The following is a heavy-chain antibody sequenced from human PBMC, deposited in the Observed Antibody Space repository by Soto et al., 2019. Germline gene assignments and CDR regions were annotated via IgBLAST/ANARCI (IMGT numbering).Heavy chain of an antibody. J-gene: IGHJ4*02. D-gene: IGHD1-26*01. CDR3: ARSRNSAVADSFDF. Sequence: GAFLRLSCAASGFTFRNYAIHWFRQAPGKGLEWVAVISRDGSHKYYLDSVKGRFTISRDNSKDTVNLLMNSLRDDDSAMYYCARSRNSAVADSFDFWGQGTLVTVSS. V-gene: IGHV3-30*04. CDR1: GFTFRNYA. CDR2: ISRDGSHK.